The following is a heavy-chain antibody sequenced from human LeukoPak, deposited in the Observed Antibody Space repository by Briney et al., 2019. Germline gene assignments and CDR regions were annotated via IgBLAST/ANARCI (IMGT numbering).Heavy chain of an antibody. V-gene: IGHV1-18*01. CDR3: ARVIKFGELLYWFDP. CDR2: ISTFNGNA. Sequence: ASVKVSCKTSGYTFTDYGITWVRQAPGQGLEWMGGISTFNGNANYAQKLQGRVTMTTDTSTSTAYMELRSLRSDDTAVYYCARVIKFGELLYWFDPWGQGTLVTVSS. D-gene: IGHD3-10*01. J-gene: IGHJ5*02. CDR1: GYTFTDYG.